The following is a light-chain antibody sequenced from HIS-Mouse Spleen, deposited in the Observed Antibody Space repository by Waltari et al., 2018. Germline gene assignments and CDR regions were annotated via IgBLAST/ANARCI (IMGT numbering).Light chain of an antibody. V-gene: IGLV2-14*03. CDR1: SSDVGGYNY. CDR2: DVS. Sequence: QSALTQPASVSGSPGQSITISCTGTSSDVGGYNYVSWYQQHPGKVPKLMIYDVSNRPSGVSNRVSGSKSGNTASLTISGLQAEDEADYYCSSYTSSSTEVFGGGTKLTVL. CDR3: SSYTSSSTEV. J-gene: IGLJ2*01.